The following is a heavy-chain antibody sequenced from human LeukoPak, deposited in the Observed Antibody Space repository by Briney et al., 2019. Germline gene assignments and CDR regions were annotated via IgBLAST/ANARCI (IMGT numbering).Heavy chain of an antibody. Sequence: GASVKVSCKASGYTFTSYAMHWVRQAPGQRLEWMGWINAGNGNTKYSQKFQGRVTITRDTSASTAYMELSSLRSEDTAVYYCARDPLGYCSNTSCHRWFDPWGQGTLVTVSS. CDR1: GYTFTSYA. CDR3: ARDPLGYCSNTSCHRWFDP. D-gene: IGHD2-2*02. CDR2: INAGNGNT. J-gene: IGHJ5*02. V-gene: IGHV1-3*01.